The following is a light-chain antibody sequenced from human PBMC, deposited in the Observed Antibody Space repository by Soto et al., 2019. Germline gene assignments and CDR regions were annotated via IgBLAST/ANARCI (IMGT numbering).Light chain of an antibody. CDR2: DAS. Sequence: EIVLTQSPATLSLSPGERATLSCRASQSVSSYLAWYQQKPGQAPRLLIYDASNRATGSPARFSGSGSGTDFTLTISSLEPEDFEVYYCQKRSNWPLTFGGGTKVEIK. J-gene: IGKJ4*01. V-gene: IGKV3-11*01. CDR3: QKRSNWPLT. CDR1: QSVSSY.